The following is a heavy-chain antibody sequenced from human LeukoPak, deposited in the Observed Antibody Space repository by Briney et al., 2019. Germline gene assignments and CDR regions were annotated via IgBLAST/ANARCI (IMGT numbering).Heavy chain of an antibody. J-gene: IGHJ4*02. Sequence: SQTLSLTCTVSGGSISSGSYYWRWIRQPAGKGLEWIGRIYTSGSTNYNPSLKSRVTISVDTSKNQFSLKLSSVTAADTAVYYCVRGWSSSSTFYGYWGQGTLVTVSS. V-gene: IGHV4-61*02. CDR3: VRGWSSSSTFYGY. D-gene: IGHD6-6*01. CDR1: GGSISSGSYY. CDR2: IYTSGST.